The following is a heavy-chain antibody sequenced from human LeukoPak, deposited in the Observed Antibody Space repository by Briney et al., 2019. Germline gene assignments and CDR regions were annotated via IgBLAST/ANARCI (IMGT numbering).Heavy chain of an antibody. Sequence: GGSLRLSCAASGFTFSSYAMHWVRQAPGKGLEWVAVISYDGSNKYYADSVKGRFTISRDNSKNTLYLQMNSLRAEDTAVYYCARAGHGDYVLGLHFDYWGQGTLVTVSS. CDR2: ISYDGSNK. V-gene: IGHV3-30-3*01. D-gene: IGHD4-17*01. J-gene: IGHJ4*02. CDR3: ARAGHGDYVLGLHFDY. CDR1: GFTFSSYA.